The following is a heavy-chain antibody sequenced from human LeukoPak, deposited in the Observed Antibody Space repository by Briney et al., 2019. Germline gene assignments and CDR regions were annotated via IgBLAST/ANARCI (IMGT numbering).Heavy chain of an antibody. Sequence: RTGGSLRLSCTVSGFTVSSNSMSWVRQAPGKGLEWVANIKQDGSEKYYVDSVKGRFTISRDNAKNSLYLQMNSLRAEDTAVYYCARMETVVVPAARENWFDPWGQGTLVTVSS. V-gene: IGHV3-7*01. CDR2: IKQDGSEK. J-gene: IGHJ5*02. D-gene: IGHD2-2*03. CDR3: ARMETVVVPAARENWFDP. CDR1: GFTVSSNS.